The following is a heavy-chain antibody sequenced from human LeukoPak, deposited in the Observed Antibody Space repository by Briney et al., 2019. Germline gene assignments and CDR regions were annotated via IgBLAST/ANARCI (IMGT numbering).Heavy chain of an antibody. D-gene: IGHD3-10*01. J-gene: IGHJ4*02. Sequence: SETLSLTCTVSGGSISSGSYYWSWIRQPPGKGLEWIGYIYYSGSTNYNPSLKSRVTISVDTSKNQFSLKLSSVTAADTAVYYCARSGAVRGVMWIDYWGQGTLVTVSS. CDR3: ARSGAVRGVMWIDY. CDR2: IYYSGST. CDR1: GGSISSGSYY. V-gene: IGHV4-61*01.